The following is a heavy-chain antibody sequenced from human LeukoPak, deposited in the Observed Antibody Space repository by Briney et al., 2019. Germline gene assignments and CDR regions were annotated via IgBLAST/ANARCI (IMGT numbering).Heavy chain of an antibody. D-gene: IGHD3-10*01. V-gene: IGHV1-69*13. CDR1: GGTFSSYA. J-gene: IGHJ6*04. Sequence: SVKVSCKASGGTFSSYAISWVRQAPGQGLEWMGGIIPIFGTANYAQKFQGRVTITADESTSTAYMELSSLRSEDTAVYYCARFITMVRGAIRGGYYYGMDVWGKGTTVTVSS. CDR3: ARFITMVRGAIRGGYYYGMDV. CDR2: IIPIFGTA.